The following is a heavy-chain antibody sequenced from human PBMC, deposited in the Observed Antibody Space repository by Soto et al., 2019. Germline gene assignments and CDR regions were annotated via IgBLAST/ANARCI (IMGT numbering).Heavy chain of an antibody. D-gene: IGHD1-26*01. Sequence: GGSLILSCASSGFNFSRYIVHWVRQAPGKGLEWVAVISYDGSNKYYADSVKGRFTISRDNSKNTLYLQMNSLRAEDTAVYYCAREGGSYYYYGMDVWGQGTTVTVSS. V-gene: IGHV3-30*19. J-gene: IGHJ6*02. CDR2: ISYDGSNK. CDR3: AREGGSYYYYGMDV. CDR1: GFNFSRYI.